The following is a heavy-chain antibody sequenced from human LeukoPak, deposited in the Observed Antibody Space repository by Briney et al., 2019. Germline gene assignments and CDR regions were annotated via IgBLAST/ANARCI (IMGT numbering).Heavy chain of an antibody. CDR1: GHTLTDYY. CDR3: ARVGYYESSGYYEY. CDR2: INPNSGGT. J-gene: IGHJ4*02. Sequence: ASVKVSCKASGHTLTDYYMHWVRQAPGQGLEWMGRINPNSGGTNYAQKFQGRVTVTRDTSISTVYMELSRLRSDDTAVYYCARVGYYESSGYYEYWGQGTLVTVSS. V-gene: IGHV1-2*06. D-gene: IGHD3-22*01.